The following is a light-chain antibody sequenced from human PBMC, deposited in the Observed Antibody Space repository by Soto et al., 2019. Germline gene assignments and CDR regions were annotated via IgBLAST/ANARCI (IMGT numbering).Light chain of an antibody. CDR3: QQYNGYSWT. CDR2: EAS. V-gene: IGKV1-5*03. J-gene: IGKJ1*01. Sequence: DIAVTKSPSTLSAAAGVIVAITCRASQNVKRWLAWYQQKPGKAPSLLIYEASTLQNGVPSRVGGSGSETELTLTINSLQPDDSATYYCQQYNGYSWTFGQGTKVDI. CDR1: QNVKRW.